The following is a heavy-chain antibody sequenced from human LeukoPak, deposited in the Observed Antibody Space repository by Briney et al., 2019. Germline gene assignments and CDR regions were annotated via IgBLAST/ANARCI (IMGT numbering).Heavy chain of an antibody. D-gene: IGHD1-20*01. CDR1: GYSFTSYW. CDR2: IYPGDSDT. V-gene: IGHV5-51*01. J-gene: IGHJ4*02. Sequence: GESLKISCKGSGYSFTSYWIGWVRQMPGKGLEWMGIIYPGDSDTRYSPSFQGQVTISADKSISTAYLQWSSLKASDTAMYYCARRGYNWNDSIYYFDYWGQGTLVTVSS. CDR3: ARRGYNWNDSIYYFDY.